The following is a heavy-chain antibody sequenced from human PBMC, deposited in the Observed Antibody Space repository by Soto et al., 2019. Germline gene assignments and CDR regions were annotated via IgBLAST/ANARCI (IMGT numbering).Heavy chain of an antibody. Sequence: ASVKVSCKASGGTFSSYAISWVRQAPGQGLEWMGGIIPIFGTANYAQKFQGRVTITADKSTSTAYMELSSLRSEDTAVYYCAREKYCSSTSCYHFDYWGQGTLVTVSS. V-gene: IGHV1-69*06. CDR1: GGTFSSYA. D-gene: IGHD2-2*01. CDR2: IIPIFGTA. CDR3: AREKYCSSTSCYHFDY. J-gene: IGHJ4*02.